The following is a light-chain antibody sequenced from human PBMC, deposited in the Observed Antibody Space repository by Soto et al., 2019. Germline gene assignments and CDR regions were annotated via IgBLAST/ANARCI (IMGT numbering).Light chain of an antibody. CDR2: DVS. V-gene: IGLV2-8*01. CDR3: ASYAGSNNPVI. Sequence: QSALTQPASASGSPGQSVTISCTGTSRDVGGYNWVSWYQQHPGKAPKFMIYDVSRRPSGVPDRFSGSKSGNTASLTISGLQTADEADYYCASYAGSNNPVIFGGGTKVTVL. J-gene: IGLJ2*01. CDR1: SRDVGGYNW.